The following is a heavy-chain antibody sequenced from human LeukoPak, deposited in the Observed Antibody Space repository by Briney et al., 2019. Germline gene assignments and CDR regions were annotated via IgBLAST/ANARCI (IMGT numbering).Heavy chain of an antibody. J-gene: IGHJ4*02. CDR2: ISYDGSNK. CDR3: ARGYDILTGYYFDY. V-gene: IGHV3-30-3*01. CDR1: GFTFSSYA. Sequence: PGGSLRLSCAASGFTFSSYAMHWVRQAPGKGLEWVAVISYDGSNKYYADSVKGRFTISRDNSKNTLYLQMNSLRAEDTAVYYCARGYDILTGYYFDYWGQGTLVTASS. D-gene: IGHD3-9*01.